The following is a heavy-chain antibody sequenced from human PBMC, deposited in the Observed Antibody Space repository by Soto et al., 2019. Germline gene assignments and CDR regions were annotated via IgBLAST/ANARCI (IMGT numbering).Heavy chain of an antibody. Sequence: SETLSLTCTVSGGSVSSGSYYWSWVRQPPGKGLERIGYIYYSGSTNYNPSLKSRVTISVDTSKNQFSLKLSSVTAADTAVYYCARSPINYDFWSGYSTLGFSFDYWGQGTLVTVSS. D-gene: IGHD3-3*01. V-gene: IGHV4-61*01. CDR2: IYYSGST. J-gene: IGHJ4*02. CDR3: ARSPINYDFWSGYSTLGFSFDY. CDR1: GGSVSSGSYY.